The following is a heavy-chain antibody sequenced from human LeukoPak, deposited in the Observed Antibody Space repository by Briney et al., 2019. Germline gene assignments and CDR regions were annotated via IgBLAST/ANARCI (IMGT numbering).Heavy chain of an antibody. J-gene: IGHJ6*03. CDR3: AREYYDFWSGLYYYYMDV. Sequence: GGSLRRSCAASGFTVSSNYMSWVRQAPGKGLEWVSVIYSGGSTYYADSVKGRFTISRDNSKNTLYLQMNSLRAEDTAVYYCAREYYDFWSGLYYYYMDVWGKGTTVTVSS. V-gene: IGHV3-66*02. CDR1: GFTVSSNY. D-gene: IGHD3-3*01. CDR2: IYSGGST.